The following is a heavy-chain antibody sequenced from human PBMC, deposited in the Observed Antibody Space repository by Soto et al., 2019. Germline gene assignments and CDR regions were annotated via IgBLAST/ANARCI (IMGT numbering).Heavy chain of an antibody. V-gene: IGHV1-2*04. CDR3: ARGYSSSPWFDP. J-gene: IGHJ5*02. Sequence: VASVKFSCKASGYTFTGYYMHWVRQAPGQGLECMGWINPNSGGTNYAQKFQGWVTMTRXTXXSXXXMXLXRLRSDXTAVYYCARGYSSSPWFDPWGQGTLVTVSS. CDR1: GYTFTGYY. CDR2: INPNSGGT. D-gene: IGHD6-6*01.